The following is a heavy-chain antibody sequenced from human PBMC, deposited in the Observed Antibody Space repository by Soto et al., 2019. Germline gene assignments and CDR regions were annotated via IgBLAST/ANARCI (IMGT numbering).Heavy chain of an antibody. V-gene: IGHV1-2*02. Sequence: GSVKVSCKASGYTFTGYYMHWVRQAPGQGLEWMGWINPNSGGTNYAQKFQGRVTMTRDTSISTAYMELSRLRSDDTAVYYCETITVTSIFDYWGQGTLVTVSS. CDR1: GYTFTGYY. CDR2: INPNSGGT. D-gene: IGHD4-17*01. J-gene: IGHJ4*02. CDR3: ETITVTSIFDY.